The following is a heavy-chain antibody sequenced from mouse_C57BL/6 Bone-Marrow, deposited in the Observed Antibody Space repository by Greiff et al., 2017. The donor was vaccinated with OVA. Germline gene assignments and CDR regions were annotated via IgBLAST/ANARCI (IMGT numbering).Heavy chain of an antibody. Sequence: VQLQQSGAELVRPGASVKLSCTASGFNIKDDYMHWVKQRPEQGLEWIGWIDPENGDTEYASKFQGKATITADTSSNTAYLQLSSLTSEDTAVYYCTSSGSSYYYFDYWGQGTTLTVSS. J-gene: IGHJ2*01. CDR2: IDPENGDT. V-gene: IGHV14-4*01. CDR1: GFNIKDDY. D-gene: IGHD1-1*01. CDR3: TSSGSSYYYFDY.